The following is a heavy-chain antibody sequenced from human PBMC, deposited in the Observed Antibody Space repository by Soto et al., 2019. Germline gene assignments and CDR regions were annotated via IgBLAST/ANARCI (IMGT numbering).Heavy chain of an antibody. D-gene: IGHD4-17*01. Sequence: PSETLSLTCTVSGGSISSGGYYWSWIRQHPGKGLEWIGYIYYSGSTYYNPSLKSRVTISVDTSKNQFSLKLSSVTAADTAVYYCARGLTTVTTVRYFDNWGQGTLVTVSS. CDR3: ARGLTTVTTVRYFDN. V-gene: IGHV4-31*03. CDR2: IYYSGST. J-gene: IGHJ4*02. CDR1: GGSISSGGYY.